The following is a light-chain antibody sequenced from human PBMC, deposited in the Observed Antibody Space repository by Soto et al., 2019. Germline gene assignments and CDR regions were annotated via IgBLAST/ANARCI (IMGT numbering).Light chain of an antibody. CDR2: AAS. Sequence: DIQMTQSPSSLSASVGDRVTITCRASQSVTTYFNLYQQRPGKAPNLLIYAASTLRSGVPSRFSGSGSGTEFTLTITGVEPEDFATYYCQQGYYTPYTFGQGTKVDIK. CDR1: QSVTTY. J-gene: IGKJ2*01. CDR3: QQGYYTPYT. V-gene: IGKV1-39*01.